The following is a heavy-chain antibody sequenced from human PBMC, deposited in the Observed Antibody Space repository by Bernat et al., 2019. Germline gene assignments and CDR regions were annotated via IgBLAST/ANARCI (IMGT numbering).Heavy chain of an antibody. CDR1: GGSISSSSYY. Sequence: QLQLQESGPGLVKPSETLSLTCTVPGGSISSSSYYWGWIRQPPGKGLEWIGSIYYSGSTYYIPSLKSRVTISVDTSKNQFSLKLSSVTAADTAVYYCARHAGYSGYENYGMDVWGQGTTVTVSS. CDR3: ARHAGYSGYENYGMDV. J-gene: IGHJ6*02. D-gene: IGHD5-12*01. V-gene: IGHV4-39*01. CDR2: IYYSGST.